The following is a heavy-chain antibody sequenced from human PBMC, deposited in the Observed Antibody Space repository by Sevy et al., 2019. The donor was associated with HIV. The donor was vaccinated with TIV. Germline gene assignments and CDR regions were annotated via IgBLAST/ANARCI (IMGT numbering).Heavy chain of an antibody. CDR3: ATTKDYYDSSGYPFDS. D-gene: IGHD3-22*01. V-gene: IGHV1-24*01. CDR1: GYTLTKLS. J-gene: IGHJ4*02. CDR2: FDPEDGDPEDGKT. Sequence: ASVKVSCKVSGYTLTKLSMHWVRQTPGKGLEWMTTFDPEDGDPEDGKTIYAQKFLGRVTMTEDTSTDTAYMELSSLGSEDTAVYYCATTKDYYDSSGYPFDSWGQGTLVTVSS.